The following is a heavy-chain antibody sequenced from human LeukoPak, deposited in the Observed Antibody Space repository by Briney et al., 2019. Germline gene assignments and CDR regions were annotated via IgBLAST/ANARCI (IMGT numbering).Heavy chain of an antibody. V-gene: IGHV1-18*01. J-gene: IGHJ6*02. CDR1: GYTFTSYG. CDR2: ISAYNGNT. CDR3: ARDTYYYYYYGMDV. Sequence: ASVKVSCKASGYTFTSYGISWVRQAPGHGLEWMGWISAYNGNTNYAQKLQGRVTMTTDTSTSTAYMELRSLRSDDTAVYYCARDTYYYYYYGMDVWGQGTTVTVSS.